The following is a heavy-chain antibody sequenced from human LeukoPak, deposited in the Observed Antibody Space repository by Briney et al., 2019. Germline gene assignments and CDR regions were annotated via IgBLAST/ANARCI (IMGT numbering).Heavy chain of an antibody. CDR3: ARAHITGEDY. D-gene: IGHD7-27*01. CDR1: GFTVSSNY. Sequence: GGSLRLSCAASGFTVSSNYMSWVRQAPGKGLEWVSSISSSSSYIYYADSVKGRFTISRDNAKNSLYLQMNSLRAEDTAVYYCARAHITGEDYWGQGTLVTVSS. J-gene: IGHJ4*02. CDR2: ISSSSSYI. V-gene: IGHV3-21*01.